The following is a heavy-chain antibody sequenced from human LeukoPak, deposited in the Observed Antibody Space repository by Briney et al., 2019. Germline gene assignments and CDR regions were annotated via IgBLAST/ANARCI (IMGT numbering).Heavy chain of an antibody. CDR3: AKGPSTYYDFWSGSKEYFDY. V-gene: IGHV3-30*02. J-gene: IGHJ4*02. CDR2: IRYDGSNK. Sequence: PGGSLRLSCGASGSTFSSYGMHWVRQAPGKGLEGVAFIRYDGSNKYYADSVKGRFTISRDNSKNTLYLQMNSLRAEDTAVYYCAKGPSTYYDFWSGSKEYFDYWGQGTLATVSS. CDR1: GSTFSSYG. D-gene: IGHD3-3*01.